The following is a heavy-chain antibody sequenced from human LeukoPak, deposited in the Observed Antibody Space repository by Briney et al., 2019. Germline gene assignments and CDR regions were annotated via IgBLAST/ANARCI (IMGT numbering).Heavy chain of an antibody. CDR2: IFYSGST. D-gene: IGHD2-8*02. CDR1: GVSISSGGYY. V-gene: IGHV4-31*03. CDR3: ARAGGVWLEFDY. J-gene: IGHJ4*02. Sequence: SETLSLTCTVSGVSISSGGYYWSWIRQHPGKGLEWVGYIFYSGSTYYNPSLKSRVTISVDTSKNQFSLKLSSVTAEDTAVYYCARAGGVWLEFDYWGQGTLVTVSS.